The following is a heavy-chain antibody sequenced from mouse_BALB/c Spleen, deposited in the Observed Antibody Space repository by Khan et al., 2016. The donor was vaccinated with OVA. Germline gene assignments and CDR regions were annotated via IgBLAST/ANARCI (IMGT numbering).Heavy chain of an antibody. CDR3: AMDFHSPGSRGALDY. CDR2: INPSNGYT. V-gene: IGHV1-4*01. J-gene: IGHJ4*01. CDR1: GYTFTSYS. Sequence: QVQLQQSGAELARPGASVKMSCKAPGYTFTSYSMHWIKQRPGQGLEWIGNINPSNGYTNHNQKFRDKATLTADKSSSTAYMQLSSLTSEDSAVYYCAMDFHSPGSRGALDYWGQGTSVTVSS. D-gene: IGHD1-1*01.